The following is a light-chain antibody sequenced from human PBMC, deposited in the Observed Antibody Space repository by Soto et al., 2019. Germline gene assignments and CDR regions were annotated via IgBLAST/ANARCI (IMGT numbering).Light chain of an antibody. J-gene: IGKJ1*01. CDR3: QQYNGLPTWT. CDR1: QNIYIW. CDR2: KAS. V-gene: IGKV1-5*03. Sequence: DLQMTQSPSTLSASVGDRVTITCRASQNIYIWLAWYQKKPGKAPNLLTYKASTLQSGVPSRFSGNGSGTEFTLTITSLQPDDSATYYCQQYNGLPTWTFGQGTKVDIK.